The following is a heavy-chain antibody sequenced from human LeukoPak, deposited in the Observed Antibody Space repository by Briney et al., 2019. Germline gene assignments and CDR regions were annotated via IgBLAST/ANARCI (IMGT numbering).Heavy chain of an antibody. CDR1: GGSFSGYY. Sequence: PSETLSLTCAVYGGSFSGYYWSWIRQPPGKGLEWIGEINHSGSTNYNPSLKSRVTISVDTSKNQFSLKLSSVTAADTAVYYCARGHIPTYYYDSSGYSAWFDPWGQGTLVTVSS. D-gene: IGHD3-22*01. CDR2: INHSGST. J-gene: IGHJ5*02. CDR3: ARGHIPTYYYDSSGYSAWFDP. V-gene: IGHV4-34*01.